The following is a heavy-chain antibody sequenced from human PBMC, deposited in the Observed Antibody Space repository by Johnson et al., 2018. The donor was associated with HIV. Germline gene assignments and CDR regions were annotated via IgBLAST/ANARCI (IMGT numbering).Heavy chain of an antibody. CDR3: AKGLAAFFAFDI. J-gene: IGHJ3*02. CDR2: IWYDGSNK. Sequence: QVQLVESGGGVVQPGRSLSLSCAASGFTFSSYGMHWVRQAPGKGLEWVAVIWYDGSNKYYADSVKGRFTISSDNSKNTLYLQRNSLRAEDTAVYYCAKGLAAFFAFDIWGQGTMVTVSS. CDR1: GFTFSSYG. D-gene: IGHD3-3*01. V-gene: IGHV3-33*06.